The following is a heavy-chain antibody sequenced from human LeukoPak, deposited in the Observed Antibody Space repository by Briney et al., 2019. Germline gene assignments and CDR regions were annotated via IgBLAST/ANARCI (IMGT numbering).Heavy chain of an antibody. D-gene: IGHD3-3*01. Sequence: GGSLRLSCAGSGFTFCNYWIHWVRQAPGKGLVWVSRINSDGSSTSYADSVKGRFTISRDNAKNTLYLQMNSLRAEDTAVYYCARGFTIFGVVNDAFDIWGQGTMVTVSS. CDR1: GFTFCNYW. CDR3: ARGFTIFGVVNDAFDI. CDR2: INSDGSST. J-gene: IGHJ3*02. V-gene: IGHV3-74*01.